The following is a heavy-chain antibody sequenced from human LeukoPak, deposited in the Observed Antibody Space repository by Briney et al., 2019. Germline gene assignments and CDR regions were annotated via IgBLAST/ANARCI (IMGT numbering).Heavy chain of an antibody. CDR3: AREQGYCSGGSCYSGWFDP. D-gene: IGHD2-15*01. Sequence: GGSLRLSCAASGFTSSDYYMSWIRQAPGKGLEWVSYISSSGSTIYYADSVKGRFTISRDNAKNSLYLQMNSLRAEDTAVYYCAREQGYCSGGSCYSGWFDPWGQGTLVTVSS. CDR1: GFTSSDYY. V-gene: IGHV3-11*04. CDR2: ISSSGSTI. J-gene: IGHJ5*02.